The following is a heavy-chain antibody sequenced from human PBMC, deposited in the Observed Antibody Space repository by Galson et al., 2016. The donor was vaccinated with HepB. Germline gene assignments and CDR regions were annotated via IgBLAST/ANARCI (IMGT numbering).Heavy chain of an antibody. J-gene: IGHJ4*02. CDR3: ASHTRGQYDSGRYEFNY. Sequence: SVKVSCKASGGTFSSFAIDWVRQAPGQGLEWMGGIIPMFGTPNHAQKCRGRVTITADESTSTADMELSSLRSQDTAVYFCASHTRGQYDSGRYEFNYWGQGTLVTVSS. CDR2: IIPMFGTP. V-gene: IGHV1-69*13. CDR1: GGTFSSFA. D-gene: IGHD3-10*01.